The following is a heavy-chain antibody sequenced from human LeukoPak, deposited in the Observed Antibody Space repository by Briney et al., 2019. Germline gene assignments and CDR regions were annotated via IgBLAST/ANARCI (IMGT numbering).Heavy chain of an antibody. V-gene: IGHV3-23*01. D-gene: IGHD6-13*01. J-gene: IGHJ4*02. CDR2: ISGSGGST. CDR3: AKAGSSWYFYFDY. CDR1: GFTFSNAW. Sequence: GGSLRLSCAASGFTFSNAWMSWVRQAPGKGLEWVSAISGSGGSTYYADSVKGRFTISRDNSKNTLYLQMNSLRAEDTAVYYCAKAGSSWYFYFDYWGQGTLVTVSS.